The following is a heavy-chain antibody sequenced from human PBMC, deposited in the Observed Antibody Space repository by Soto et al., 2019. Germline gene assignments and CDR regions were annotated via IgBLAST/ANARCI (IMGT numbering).Heavy chain of an antibody. J-gene: IGHJ4*02. Sequence: EVQLVASGGGLVQPGGSLRLSCAASGFTVSSYLMHWVRQAPGKGLVWVSRINSDGRSTSFAASVKGRFTISRDNAKNTLYLQMNSLRAEDTAVDYCARVNYGDYGGVYDYWGQGTLVTVSS. V-gene: IGHV3-74*01. CDR3: ARVNYGDYGGVYDY. D-gene: IGHD4-17*01. CDR2: INSDGRST. CDR1: GFTVSSYL.